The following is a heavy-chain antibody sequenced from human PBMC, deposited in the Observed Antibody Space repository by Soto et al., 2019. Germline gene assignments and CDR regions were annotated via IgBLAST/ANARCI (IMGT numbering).Heavy chain of an antibody. V-gene: IGHV4-59*01. D-gene: IGHD3-9*01. J-gene: IGHJ4*02. CDR2: IYYSGNT. CDR1: GGSISSYY. Sequence: SETLSLTCTVSGGSISSYYWGWIRQPPGKGLEWIGYIYYSGNTNYNPSLKSRVTISVDTSKNQFSLKLSSVTAADTAVYYCAGLRSFDLLLDYWGQGTLVTVSS. CDR3: AGLRSFDLLLDY.